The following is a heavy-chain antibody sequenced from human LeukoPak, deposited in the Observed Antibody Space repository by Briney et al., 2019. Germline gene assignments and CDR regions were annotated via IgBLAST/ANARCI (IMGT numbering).Heavy chain of an antibody. V-gene: IGHV1-18*01. Sequence: ASVKVSCKASGYTFTSYGITWVRQAPGQGLEWMGWISAYNGNTNYAQNLQGRVTMTTDTSSSTAYMELTSLRSEDTAVYYCARGTLLWFGEGTYYFDYWGQGTLVTVSS. CDR3: ARGTLLWFGEGTYYFDY. D-gene: IGHD3-10*01. J-gene: IGHJ4*02. CDR2: ISAYNGNT. CDR1: GYTFTSYG.